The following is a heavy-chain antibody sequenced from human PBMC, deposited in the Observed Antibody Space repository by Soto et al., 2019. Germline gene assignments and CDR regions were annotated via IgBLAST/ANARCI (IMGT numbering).Heavy chain of an antibody. D-gene: IGHD2-15*01. J-gene: IGHJ3*02. CDR1: GFTFSSYG. Sequence: GGSLRLSCAASGFTFSSYGMHWVRQAPGKGLEWVAVISYDGSNKYYADSVKGRFTISRDNSKNTLYLQMNSLRAEDTAVYYWAKSIEDCSGGSCYTKDAFDIWGQGTMVTVSS. CDR3: AKSIEDCSGGSCYTKDAFDI. V-gene: IGHV3-30*18. CDR2: ISYDGSNK.